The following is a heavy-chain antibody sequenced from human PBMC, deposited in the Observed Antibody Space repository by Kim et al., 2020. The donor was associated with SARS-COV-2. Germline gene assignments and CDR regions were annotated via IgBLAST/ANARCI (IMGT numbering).Heavy chain of an antibody. CDR3: ARASPWLRDAFVI. J-gene: IGHJ3*02. Sequence: ASVKVSCKASGYTFTSYDINWVRQATGRGLEWMGWMNPNSGNTGYAQKFQGRVTMTRNTSISTADMELSSLRSGDTAVYDCARASPWLRDAFVIWGQGTMVTVSS. V-gene: IGHV1-8*01. CDR2: MNPNSGNT. CDR1: GYTFTSYD. D-gene: IGHD5-12*01.